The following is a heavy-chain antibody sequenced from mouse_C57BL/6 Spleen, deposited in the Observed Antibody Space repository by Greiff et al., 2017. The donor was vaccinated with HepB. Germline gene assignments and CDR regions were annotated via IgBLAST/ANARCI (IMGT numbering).Heavy chain of an antibody. CDR3: ARNEVGYDYDGNFDY. CDR2: FYPGSGSI. Sequence: VQLQQSGAELVKPGASVKLSCKASGYTFTEYTIHWVKQRSGQGLEWIGWFYPGSGSIKYNEKFKDKATLTADKSSSTVYMELSRLTAEDSAVYFCARNEVGYDYDGNFDYWGQGTTLTVSS. V-gene: IGHV1-62-2*01. J-gene: IGHJ2*01. D-gene: IGHD2-4*01. CDR1: GYTFTEYT.